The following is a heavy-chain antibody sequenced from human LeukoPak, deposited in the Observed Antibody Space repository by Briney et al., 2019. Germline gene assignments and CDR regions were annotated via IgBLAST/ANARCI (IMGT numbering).Heavy chain of an antibody. Sequence: GGSLRLSCAASGFTFSSYSMNWVRQAPGKGLEWVSSISSSSSYIYYADSVKGRFTISRDNAKNSLYLQMNSLRAEDTAVYCCARNRGSGYGMDVWGQGTTVTVSS. CDR3: ARNRGSGYGMDV. CDR2: ISSSSSYI. CDR1: GFTFSSYS. J-gene: IGHJ6*02. V-gene: IGHV3-21*01. D-gene: IGHD1-14*01.